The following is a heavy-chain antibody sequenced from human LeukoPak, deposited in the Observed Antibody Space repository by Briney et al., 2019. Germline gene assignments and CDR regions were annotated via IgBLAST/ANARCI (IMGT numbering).Heavy chain of an antibody. Sequence: GGSLRLSCAASGFTFNNYDVSWVRQAPGRGLDWVSAVSASGGSTYYADPVKGRFTISRDNPKNTVYLQMNNLRAEDTAVYFCAKDAESGTYFDYWGQGTLVTVSS. D-gene: IGHD1-26*01. CDR3: AKDAESGTYFDY. CDR1: GFTFNNYD. V-gene: IGHV3-23*01. CDR2: VSASGGST. J-gene: IGHJ4*02.